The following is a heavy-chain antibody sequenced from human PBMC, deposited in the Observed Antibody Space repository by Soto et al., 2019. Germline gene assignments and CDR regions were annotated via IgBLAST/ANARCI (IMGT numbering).Heavy chain of an antibody. CDR1: AYTFTNYW. CDR3: VAWSFSCGMLV. V-gene: IGHV5-51*01. D-gene: IGHD1-26*01. J-gene: IGHJ6*04. CDR2: IYPGDSDT. Sequence: PGESLKISCKGSAYTFTNYWIGWVRQMPGKGPEWMGIIYPGDSDTKYNPSFQGQVTISADKSITTTYLQWSSLKASDTAIYYCVAWSFSCGMLVCGTGLMGTVFS.